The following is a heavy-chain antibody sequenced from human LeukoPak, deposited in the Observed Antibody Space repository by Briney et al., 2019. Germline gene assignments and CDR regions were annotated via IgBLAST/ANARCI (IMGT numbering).Heavy chain of an antibody. Sequence: PGGSPRLSCAASGFTFSSYGMHWVRQAPGKGLEWVAVISYDGSNKYYADSVKGRFTISRDNSKNTLYLQMNSLRAEDTAVYYCAREATLLRKQWLAYWGQGGLVTVSS. CDR2: ISYDGSNK. CDR1: GFTFSSYG. V-gene: IGHV3-30*03. CDR3: AREATLLRKQWLAY. D-gene: IGHD6-19*01. J-gene: IGHJ4*02.